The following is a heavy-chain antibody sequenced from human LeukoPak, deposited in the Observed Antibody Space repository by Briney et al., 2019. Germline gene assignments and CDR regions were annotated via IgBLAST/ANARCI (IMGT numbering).Heavy chain of an antibody. D-gene: IGHD6-13*01. CDR2: IIENGNNQ. CDR3: ATGGHSSSWYVVDYYYYMDV. Sequence: GRSLRLSCAASGFTFSNYIMHWVRQAPGKGLEWVAVIIENGNNQYYADSVKGRFTISRDNSKNTLFLQMNSLRAEDTAVYYCATGGHSSSWYVVDYYYYMDVWGKGTTVTISS. J-gene: IGHJ6*03. CDR1: GFTFSNYI. V-gene: IGHV3-30*04.